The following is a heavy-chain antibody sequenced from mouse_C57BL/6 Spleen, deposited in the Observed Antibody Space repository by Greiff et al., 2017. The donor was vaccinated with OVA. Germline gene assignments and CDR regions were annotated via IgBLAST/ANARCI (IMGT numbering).Heavy chain of an antibody. CDR1: GYTFTSYW. Sequence: QVQLQQPGAELVKPGASVKLSCKASGYTFTSYWMHWVKQRPGQGLEWLGMIHPNSGSTNYNEKFKSKATLTVDKSSSTAYMQLSSLTSEDSAVYYCARDLGFGGSSPYYWGQGTTLTVSS. J-gene: IGHJ2*01. V-gene: IGHV1-64*01. CDR2: IHPNSGST. D-gene: IGHD1-1*01. CDR3: ARDLGFGGSSPYY.